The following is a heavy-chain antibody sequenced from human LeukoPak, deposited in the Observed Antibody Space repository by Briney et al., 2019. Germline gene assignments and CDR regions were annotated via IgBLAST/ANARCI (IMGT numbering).Heavy chain of an antibody. CDR3: ARDDSSSWYTNWFDP. CDR2: ISAYNGYT. CDR1: GYTFTNYG. D-gene: IGHD6-13*01. V-gene: IGHV1-18*01. Sequence: ASVKVSCKASGYTFTNYGISWVRQAPGQGLEWMGWISAYNGYTNYAQNLQGRVTMTTDTSTSTAYMEVKSLRSDDTAVYYCARDDSSSWYTNWFDPWGQGTLVTVSS. J-gene: IGHJ5*02.